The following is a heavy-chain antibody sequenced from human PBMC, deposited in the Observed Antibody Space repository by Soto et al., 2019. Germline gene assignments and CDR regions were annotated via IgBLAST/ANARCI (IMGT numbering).Heavy chain of an antibody. CDR1: GFTFSSYA. CDR2: ISGSGGST. J-gene: IGHJ4*02. D-gene: IGHD6-13*01. CDR3: AKDIEAGPGDY. V-gene: IGHV3-23*01. Sequence: GGSLRLSSAASGFTFSSYAMSWVRQAPGKGLEWVSAISGSGGSTYYADSVKGRFTISRDNSKNTLYPQMNSLRAEDTAVYYCAKDIEAGPGDYWGQGTLVTVSS.